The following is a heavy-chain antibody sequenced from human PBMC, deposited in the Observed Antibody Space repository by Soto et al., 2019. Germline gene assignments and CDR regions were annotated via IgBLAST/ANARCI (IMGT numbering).Heavy chain of an antibody. J-gene: IGHJ6*02. Sequence: QVQLVQSVAEVKKPGSSVKVSCKASGGTFSSYAISWVRQAPGQGLEWMGGIIPIFGTANYAQKFQGRVTITADESTSTAYMELSSLRSEDTAVYYCARGGYYDFQYYYYGMDVWGQGTTVTVSS. CDR3: ARGGYYDFQYYYYGMDV. V-gene: IGHV1-69*12. CDR1: GGTFSSYA. CDR2: IIPIFGTA. D-gene: IGHD3-3*01.